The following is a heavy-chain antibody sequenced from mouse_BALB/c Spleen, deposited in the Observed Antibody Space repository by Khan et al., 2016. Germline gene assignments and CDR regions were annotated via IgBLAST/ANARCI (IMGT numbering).Heavy chain of an antibody. CDR1: GYSITSYYA. Sequence: EVKLLESGPGLVKPSQSLSLTCTVTGYSITSYYAWNWIRQFPGNKLEWMGYIGYSGSTSYNPSLKSRISITRDTSKNQFFLHLNSVTTEDTATYYCIRWTRRGLDYWGQGTTLTVSS. CDR3: IRWTRRGLDY. V-gene: IGHV3-2*02. J-gene: IGHJ2*01. CDR2: IGYSGST. D-gene: IGHD2-12*01.